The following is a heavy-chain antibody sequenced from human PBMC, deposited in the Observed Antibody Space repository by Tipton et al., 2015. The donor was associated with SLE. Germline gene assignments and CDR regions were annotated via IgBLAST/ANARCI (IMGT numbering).Heavy chain of an antibody. CDR3: AALEMATMGGYY. D-gene: IGHD5-24*01. CDR1: GGSISSSSYY. J-gene: IGHJ4*02. CDR2: IYYSGST. V-gene: IGHV4-39*07. Sequence: LRLSCTVSGGSISSSSYYWGWIRQPPGKGLEWIGSIYYSGSTYYNPSLKSRVTISVDTSKNQFSLKLSSVTAADTAVYYCAALEMATMGGYYWGQGTLVTVSS.